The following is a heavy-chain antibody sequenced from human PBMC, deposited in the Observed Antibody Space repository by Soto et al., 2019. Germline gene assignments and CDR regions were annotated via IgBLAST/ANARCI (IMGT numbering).Heavy chain of an antibody. Sequence: QVQLVQSEAEVKKSGASVKISCKASGYTFTSYTMHWVRQAPGQRLEWMGWIYAGNGNTKYSQKFQGRVTISTDTSANTLYMELSSLTSEDTAIYYCAREVRGVAFCDFWGQGTLVTVSS. CDR3: AREVRGVAFCDF. V-gene: IGHV1-3*01. CDR2: IYAGNGNT. J-gene: IGHJ4*02. D-gene: IGHD3-3*02. CDR1: GYTFTSYT.